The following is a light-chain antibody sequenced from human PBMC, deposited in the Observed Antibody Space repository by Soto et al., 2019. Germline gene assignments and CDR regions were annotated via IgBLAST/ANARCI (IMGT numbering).Light chain of an antibody. V-gene: IGKV1-5*03. CDR3: QQYHSYPWT. CDR2: EAF. Sequence: DIQMTQSPSTLSSSIGDRVTITCRASQTISSWLAWYQQKPGKAPKLLIYEAFNLESGVPSRFSGSGSGTEFTLTIFSLQPDDFATYYCQQYHSYPWTFVQGTKVAIK. CDR1: QTISSW. J-gene: IGKJ1*01.